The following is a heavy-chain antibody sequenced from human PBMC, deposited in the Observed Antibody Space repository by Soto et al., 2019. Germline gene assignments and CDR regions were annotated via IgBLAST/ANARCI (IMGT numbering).Heavy chain of an antibody. CDR3: ARTTWLDYAFDI. J-gene: IGHJ3*02. V-gene: IGHV6-1*01. Sequence: PSQTLSLTCAISGDGVSCDSAAWNWIRQSPSRGLEWLGRTYYRSKWYNDYVGSVKSRITINPDTSKNQFSLQLNSMTPEDTAVYYCARTTWLDYAFDIWGQGTMVTVSS. CDR2: TYYRSKWYN. CDR1: GDGVSCDSAA. D-gene: IGHD6-19*01.